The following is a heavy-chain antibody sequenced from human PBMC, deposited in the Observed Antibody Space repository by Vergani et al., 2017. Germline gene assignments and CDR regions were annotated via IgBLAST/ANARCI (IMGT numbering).Heavy chain of an antibody. Sequence: QVQLVQSGAEVKKPGSSVKVSCKASGATFRSNTISWVRQVPGQGLEWMGRIIPVLGKTKYAQDFQGRLTITADTSTSTAYMELTSLRSQDTAVYYCAGDLRGYGGDPEDYYYGMDVWRQGTTVTVSS. J-gene: IGHJ6*02. CDR3: AGDLRGYGGDPEDYYYGMDV. CDR2: IIPVLGKT. D-gene: IGHD2-21*02. CDR1: GATFRSNT. V-gene: IGHV1-69*08.